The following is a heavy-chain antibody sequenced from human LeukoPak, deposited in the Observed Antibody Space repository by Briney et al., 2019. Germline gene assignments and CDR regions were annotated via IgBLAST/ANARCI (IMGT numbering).Heavy chain of an antibody. J-gene: IGHJ4*02. CDR1: GGSISSSSYH. CDR2: ISSSGST. V-gene: IGHV4-39*01. D-gene: IGHD1-26*01. Sequence: PSETLSLTRTVSGGSISSSSYHWVWIRQPPGKGLDWIGTISSSGSTYYNPSLKSRVTISVDTSKNQFSLRLSSVTAADTAVYYCATYYYTGTYNYFDYWGQGTLVTVSS. CDR3: ATYYYTGTYNYFDY.